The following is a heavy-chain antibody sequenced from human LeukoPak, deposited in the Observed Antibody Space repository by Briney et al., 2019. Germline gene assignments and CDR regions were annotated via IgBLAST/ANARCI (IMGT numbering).Heavy chain of an antibody. CDR3: AKDTASSWWYFDL. Sequence: PGGSLRLSCAASGFTFDDYTMHWVRQAPGKGLEWVSLIRWDGGSTYYADSVKGRFTISRDNSKNTLYLQMNSLRAEDTAVYYCAKDTASSWWYFDLWGRGTLVTVSS. J-gene: IGHJ2*01. V-gene: IGHV3-43*01. D-gene: IGHD5-18*01. CDR2: IRWDGGST. CDR1: GFTFDDYT.